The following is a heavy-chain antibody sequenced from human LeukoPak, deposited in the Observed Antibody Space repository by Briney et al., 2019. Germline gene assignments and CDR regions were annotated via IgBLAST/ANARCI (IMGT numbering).Heavy chain of an antibody. D-gene: IGHD2-2*01. CDR3: ARVSSSTSWSVYYYYGMDV. V-gene: IGHV1-69*01. CDR1: GGTFSSYA. CDR2: IIPIFGTA. Sequence: SVKVSCKASGGTFSSYAISWVRQAPGQGLEWKGGIIPIFGTANYAQKFQGRVTITADESTSTAYMELSSLRSEDTAVYYCARVSSSTSWSVYYYYGMDVWGQGTTVTASS. J-gene: IGHJ6*02.